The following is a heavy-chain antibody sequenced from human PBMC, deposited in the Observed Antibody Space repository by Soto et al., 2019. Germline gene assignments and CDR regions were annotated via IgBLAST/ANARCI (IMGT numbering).Heavy chain of an antibody. CDR1: GVTFSKFI. CDR3: ARGLHYYDSSAAFDI. D-gene: IGHD3-22*01. J-gene: IGHJ3*02. Sequence: SVKVSCNASGVTFSKFIMTWVRQAPGLGVEWVGGIIPIFGTANYAQKLQCRVTMTTDTSTSTAYMELRSLRSDDTAVYYCARGLHYYDSSAAFDIWGQGTMVTVS. CDR2: IIPIFGTA. V-gene: IGHV1-69*05.